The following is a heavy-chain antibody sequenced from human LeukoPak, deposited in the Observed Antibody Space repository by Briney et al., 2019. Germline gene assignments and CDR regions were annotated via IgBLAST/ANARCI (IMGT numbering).Heavy chain of an antibody. CDR1: GYTFTGCY. CDR2: INPNSGGT. V-gene: IGHV1-2*02. J-gene: IGHJ4*02. CDR3: ARGLLHSDY. Sequence: GAPVKVSCKASGYTFTGCYMHWVRQAPGQGLEWMGWINPNSGGTNYAQKFQGRVTMTRDTSASIVYMDLSSLTSEDTAVYYCARGLLHSDYWGQGTLVTVSS.